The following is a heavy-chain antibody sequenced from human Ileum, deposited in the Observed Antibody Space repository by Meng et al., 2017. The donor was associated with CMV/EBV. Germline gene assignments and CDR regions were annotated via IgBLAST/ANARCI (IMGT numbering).Heavy chain of an antibody. CDR1: GYTFTDYA. V-gene: IGHV1-18*01. J-gene: IGHJ4*01. CDR3: ARDGYYPSRVFDY. D-gene: IGHD2-2*03. Sequence: QVQVGQSGAEVKKPGASVKVSCKASGYTFTDYAITWVRQAPGQGLEWMGWISGYNSNTKYAQKFQGRVTMTTDTSTTTVYMELRNLRYDDTAVYYCARDGYYPSRVFDYWGLGTLVTVSS. CDR2: ISGYNSNT.